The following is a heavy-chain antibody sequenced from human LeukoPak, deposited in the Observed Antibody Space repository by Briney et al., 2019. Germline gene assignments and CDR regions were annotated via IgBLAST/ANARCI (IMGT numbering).Heavy chain of an antibody. Sequence: PGRSLRLSCAASGFTFSSYGMHWVRQAPGKGLEWVSSISSSSSYIYYADSVRGRFTISRDNAKNSLYLQMNSLRAEDTAVYYCARAVGNHFDYWGQGTLVTVSS. J-gene: IGHJ4*02. V-gene: IGHV3-21*01. CDR2: ISSSSSYI. D-gene: IGHD4-23*01. CDR1: GFTFSSYG. CDR3: ARAVGNHFDY.